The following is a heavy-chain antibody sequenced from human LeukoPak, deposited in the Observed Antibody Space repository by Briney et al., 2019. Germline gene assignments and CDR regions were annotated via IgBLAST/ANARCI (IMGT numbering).Heavy chain of an antibody. CDR2: FYTSGSS. V-gene: IGHV4-61*02. CDR3: ARGQVVPAAFSFYYYYYMDV. Sequence: PSQTLSLTCTVSGGSISSGSYYWSWIRQPAGKGLEWIGRFYTSGSSNYNPSLKSRVTISVDTSINQFSLKLSSVTAADTAMYYCARGQVVPAAFSFYYYYYMDVWGKGTTVTVSS. CDR1: GGSISSGSYY. D-gene: IGHD2-2*01. J-gene: IGHJ6*03.